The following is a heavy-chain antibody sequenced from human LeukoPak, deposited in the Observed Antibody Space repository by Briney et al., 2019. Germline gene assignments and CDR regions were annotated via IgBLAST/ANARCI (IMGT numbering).Heavy chain of an antibody. CDR2: IGGSGGST. V-gene: IGHV3-23*01. CDR3: AKRADDFWSGYYTGRGYGGLDC. Sequence: GASLRLSCAASGFTFSSYAMSWVRQAPGKGLEWVSGIGGSGGSTFYADSVKGRFTISRDNSKNTLYLQMNSLRAEDTAVYYCAKRADDFWSGYYTGRGYGGLDCWGQGALVTVSS. CDR1: GFTFSSYA. J-gene: IGHJ4*02. D-gene: IGHD3-3*01.